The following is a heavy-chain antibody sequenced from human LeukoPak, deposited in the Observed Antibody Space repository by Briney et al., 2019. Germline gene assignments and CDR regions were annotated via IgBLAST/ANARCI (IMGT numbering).Heavy chain of an antibody. D-gene: IGHD2-2*01. CDR3: ARTIGYCSSTSCFNFDY. CDR1: GYTFTNYG. Sequence: ASVKVSCKASGYTFTNYGITWVRQAPEQGLEWMGWISAHDGTRNYALKHEDRVTMTTDTSTSTAYMELRGLRSDDTAVYYCARTIGYCSSTSCFNFDYWGQGTLVTVSS. J-gene: IGHJ4*02. V-gene: IGHV1-18*01. CDR2: ISAHDGTR.